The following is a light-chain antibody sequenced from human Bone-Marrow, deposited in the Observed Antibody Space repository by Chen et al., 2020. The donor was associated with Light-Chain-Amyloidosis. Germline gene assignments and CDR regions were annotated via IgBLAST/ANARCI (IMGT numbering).Light chain of an antibody. CDR1: DWPTKY. V-gene: IGLV3-25*03. J-gene: IGLJ2*01. CDR2: RDT. CDR3: QSADSSGTYEVI. Sequence: SYERTQPHSVSVAPGQTARLTFSGDDWPTKYACWYQQQPGQAPVLVIHRDTERPSGTSERFSGYSSGTTATLTISGVQAEDEADYHCQSADSSGTYEVIFGGGTKLTVL.